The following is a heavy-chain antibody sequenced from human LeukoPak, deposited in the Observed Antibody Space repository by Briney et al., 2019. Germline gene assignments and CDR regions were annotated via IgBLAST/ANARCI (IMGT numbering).Heavy chain of an antibody. CDR3: AKEGGSEAFDI. D-gene: IGHD3-16*01. CDR2: ISSSGSYI. Sequence: KPGGSLRLSCAASGFTFSSYSMNWVRQAPGKGLEWVSYISSSGSYIYYADSVKGRFAISTVKAQISLYLQMNTLSAEDTAVFYMAKEGGSEAFDIWGQGTMVTVSS. J-gene: IGHJ3*02. V-gene: IGHV3-21*04. CDR1: GFTFSSYS.